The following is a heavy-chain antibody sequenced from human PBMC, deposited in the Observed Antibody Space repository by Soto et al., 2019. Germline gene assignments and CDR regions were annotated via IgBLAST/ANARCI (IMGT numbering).Heavy chain of an antibody. J-gene: IGHJ4*02. D-gene: IGHD1-20*01. V-gene: IGHV4-30-4*08. CDR2: IYYSGST. CDR3: ARRITRPERFDY. CDR1: GGSISSGDYY. Sequence: SETLSLTCTVSGGSISSGDYYWSWIRQHPGNGLEWIGYIYYSGSTYYNPSLKSRVTISVDTSKNQFSLKLTSATAADTAVYYCARRITRPERFDYWGQGALVTVSS.